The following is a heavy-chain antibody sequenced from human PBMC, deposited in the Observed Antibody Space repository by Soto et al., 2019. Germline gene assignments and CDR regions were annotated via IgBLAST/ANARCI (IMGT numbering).Heavy chain of an antibody. Sequence: GGSLRLSCAASGFTFSDYYMSWIRQAPGKGLEWVSYISSSGSTIHYTDSVKGRFTISRDNAKNSVYLQMNRLRAEDTAVYYCARGRYSGYHFDYWGQGTLVTVSS. V-gene: IGHV3-11*04. J-gene: IGHJ4*02. CDR1: GFTFSDYY. CDR2: ISSSGSTI. D-gene: IGHD5-12*01. CDR3: ARGRYSGYHFDY.